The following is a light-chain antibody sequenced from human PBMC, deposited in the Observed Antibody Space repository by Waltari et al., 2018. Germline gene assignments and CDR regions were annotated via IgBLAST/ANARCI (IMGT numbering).Light chain of an antibody. CDR1: NSDVGDYNY. Sequence: QSALTQPASVSGSPGQSITISCTGTNSDVGDYNYVSWHQQHPGKIPKLILYDVNNRAVGVSPRFSGTKAGDTASLTISGLQAEDEADYYCSSYTGDNSFVFGPGTTVTVL. J-gene: IGLJ1*01. CDR2: DVN. V-gene: IGLV2-14*03. CDR3: SSYTGDNSFV.